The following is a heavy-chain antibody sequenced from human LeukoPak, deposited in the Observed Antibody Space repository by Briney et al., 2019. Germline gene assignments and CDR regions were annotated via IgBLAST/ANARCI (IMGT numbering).Heavy chain of an antibody. CDR1: GFTFDDDA. V-gene: IGHV3-9*03. Sequence: GGSLRLSCTASGFTFDDDAMHWVRQAPGKGLEWVSGISWNSGSIGYADSVKGRFTISRDNAKNSLYLQMNSLRAEDMALYYCAKRDSSDAFDIWGQGTMVTVSS. CDR3: AKRDSSDAFDI. D-gene: IGHD3-22*01. CDR2: ISWNSGSI. J-gene: IGHJ3*02.